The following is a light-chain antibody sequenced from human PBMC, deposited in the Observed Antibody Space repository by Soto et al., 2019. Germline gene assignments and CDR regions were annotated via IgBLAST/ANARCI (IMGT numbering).Light chain of an antibody. Sequence: QSVLTQPASVSGSPGQTITISCTGGPRDVGGYNYVAWYQQHPGTDPRLIIFDVTSRPSGVSGRFSGSKSGNTASLTISGLQADDEADYFCSSYTDTATVVFGGGTKLTVL. J-gene: IGLJ2*01. CDR1: PRDVGGYNY. CDR2: DVT. CDR3: SSYTDTATVV. V-gene: IGLV2-14*03.